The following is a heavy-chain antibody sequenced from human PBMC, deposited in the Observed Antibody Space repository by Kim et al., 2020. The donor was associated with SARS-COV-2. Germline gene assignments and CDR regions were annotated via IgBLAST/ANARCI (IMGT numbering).Heavy chain of an antibody. CDR3: AKDPRYPMIAGHGWFDP. Sequence: GGSLRLSCAASGFTFSSYGMHWVRQAPGKGLEWVAVISYDGSNKYYADSVKGRFTISRDNSKNTLYLQMNSLRAEDTAVYYCAKDPRYPMIAGHGWFDPWGEGTLVTVSS. J-gene: IGHJ5*02. CDR1: GFTFSSYG. D-gene: IGHD3-22*01. V-gene: IGHV3-30*18. CDR2: ISYDGSNK.